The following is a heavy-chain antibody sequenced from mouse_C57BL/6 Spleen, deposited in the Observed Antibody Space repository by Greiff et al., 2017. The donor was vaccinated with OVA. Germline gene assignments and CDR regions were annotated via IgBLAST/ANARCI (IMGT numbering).Heavy chain of an antibody. D-gene: IGHD1-1*01. CDR1: GYTFTSYW. Sequence: QVQLKQPGAELVKPGASVKLSCKASGYTFTSYWMHWVKQRPGQGLEWIGMIHPNSGSTNYNEKFKSKATLTVDKSSSTAYMQLRSLTSEDAEVYDCARRGYGSSEPYDMDYWGQGTSVTVSS. J-gene: IGHJ4*01. CDR2: IHPNSGST. V-gene: IGHV1-64*01. CDR3: ARRGYGSSEPYDMDY.